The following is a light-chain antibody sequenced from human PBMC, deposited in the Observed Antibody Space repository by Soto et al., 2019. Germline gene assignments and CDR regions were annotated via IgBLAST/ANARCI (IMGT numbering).Light chain of an antibody. CDR1: QSVSSNY. CDR2: GAS. V-gene: IGKV3-20*01. J-gene: IGKJ3*01. CDR3: QLYGSSPRFT. Sequence: EILLTQSPGTLSLSPGERAILACRASQSVSSNYVAWYQQKPGQAPSLLIHGASTRASGIPDSFSGSGSGADFTLTISRLEPEDVAVYYCQLYGSSPRFTFGPGTRVDIK.